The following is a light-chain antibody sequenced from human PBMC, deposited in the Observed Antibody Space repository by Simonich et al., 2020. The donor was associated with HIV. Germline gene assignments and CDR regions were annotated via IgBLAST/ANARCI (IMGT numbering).Light chain of an antibody. CDR3: QSADSSGSWV. CDR1: ALPRQY. CDR2: KDS. Sequence: SYELTQPPSVSVSPGQTARITCSGDALPRQYTYWYQQKQGQAPVLVIYKDSERPSGIPERFSVSSSGTTVTLTISGVQAEDEADYYCQSADSSGSWVFGGGTKLTVL. J-gene: IGLJ3*02. V-gene: IGLV3-25*03.